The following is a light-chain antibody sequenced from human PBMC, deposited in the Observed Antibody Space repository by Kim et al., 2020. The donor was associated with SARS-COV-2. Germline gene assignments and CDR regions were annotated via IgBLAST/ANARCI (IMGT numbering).Light chain of an antibody. CDR2: DVS. CDR3: CSYAGNYIWV. J-gene: IGLJ3*02. CDR1: SSDVGGYKF. V-gene: IGLV2-11*01. Sequence: GQSVTISCTGTSSDVGGYKFVSRYQQHPGKAPKLMIYDVSERPSGVPDRFSGSKSGNTASLTISGLQPEDEADYYCCSYAGNYIWVFGGGTQLTVL.